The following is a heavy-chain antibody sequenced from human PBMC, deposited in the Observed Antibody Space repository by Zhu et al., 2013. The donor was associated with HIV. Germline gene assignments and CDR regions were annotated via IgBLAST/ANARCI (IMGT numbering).Heavy chain of an antibody. CDR2: INSYNGNT. CDR3: ARGGRGEWEILWGGWLDP. D-gene: IGHD1-26*01. V-gene: IGHV1-18*01. J-gene: IGHJ5*02. CDR1: GYSFTNYH. Sequence: QVQLEQSGPEVKEPGAAVRVSCRTSGYSFTNYHISWVRQAPGQGLEWMGWINSYNGNTNYAPKLQDRVTMTTDKATSTVYMDLRSLRSDDTAIYYCARGGRGEWEILWGGWLDPWGQGTLVIVSS.